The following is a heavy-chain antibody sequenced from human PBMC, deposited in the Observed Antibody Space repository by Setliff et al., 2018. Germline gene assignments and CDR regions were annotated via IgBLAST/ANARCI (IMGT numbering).Heavy chain of an antibody. J-gene: IGHJ4*02. V-gene: IGHV3-30*02. CDR1: GFTFSSFG. D-gene: IGHD3-22*01. Sequence: PGGSLRLSCVASGFTFSSFGMHWLRQTPGKGLEWVAFIRFDGTNKYYADSVKGRFTISRDNSRDTVYLQMNDLRPEDTAMYYCARDGAMIVVIPYFQYWGQGALVTVSS. CDR2: IRFDGTNK. CDR3: ARDGAMIVVIPYFQY.